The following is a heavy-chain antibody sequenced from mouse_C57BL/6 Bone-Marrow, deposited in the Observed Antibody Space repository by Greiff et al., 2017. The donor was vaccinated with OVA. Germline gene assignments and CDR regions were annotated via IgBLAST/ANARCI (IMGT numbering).Heavy chain of an antibody. J-gene: IGHJ4*01. CDR1: EYAFPSHD. CDR3: ARQLRYPWYAMDY. D-gene: IGHD1-1*01. Sequence: EVQGVESGGGLVQPGESLKLSCESNEYAFPSHDMSWVRKTPEKRLELVAAINSDGGSTYYPDTMESRFIISRDNTKKTLYLQMSSLRSEDTALYYCARQLRYPWYAMDYWGQGTSVTVSS. CDR2: INSDGGST. V-gene: IGHV5-2*01.